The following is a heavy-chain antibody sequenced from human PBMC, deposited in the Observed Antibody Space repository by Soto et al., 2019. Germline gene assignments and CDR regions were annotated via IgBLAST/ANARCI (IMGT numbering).Heavy chain of an antibody. Sequence: PSETLSLTCTVSGGSVSSGSYYWSWIRQPPGKGLEWIGYIYYSGSTNYNPSLKSRVTISVDTSKNQFSLKLSSVTAADTAVYYCARDFVGWVAATIVGDYYYGMDVWGQGTTVTVSS. D-gene: IGHD2-15*01. CDR2: IYYSGST. CDR1: GGSVSSGSYY. J-gene: IGHJ6*02. CDR3: ARDFVGWVAATIVGDYYYGMDV. V-gene: IGHV4-61*01.